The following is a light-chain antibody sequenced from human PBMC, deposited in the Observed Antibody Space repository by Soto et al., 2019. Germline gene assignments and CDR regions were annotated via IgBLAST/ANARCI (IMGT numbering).Light chain of an antibody. Sequence: PGGRATLSCRASQSVSSYLAWYQQKPGQAPRLLIYDASNRATGIPARFSGSGSGTDFTLTISRLEPEDFAVYYCHQYGTSPLTFGGGTKVDIK. CDR2: DAS. V-gene: IGKV3-11*01. J-gene: IGKJ4*01. CDR1: QSVSSY. CDR3: HQYGTSPLT.